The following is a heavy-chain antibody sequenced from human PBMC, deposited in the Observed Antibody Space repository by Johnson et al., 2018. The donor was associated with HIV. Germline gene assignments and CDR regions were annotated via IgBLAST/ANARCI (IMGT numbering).Heavy chain of an antibody. CDR3: AKEGSIAAAGNDAFDI. D-gene: IGHD6-13*01. J-gene: IGHJ3*02. CDR2: ISYDGSNK. CDR1: GFTFSNYG. V-gene: IGHV3-30*19. Sequence: QVQLVESGGGVVQPGGSLRLSCEVSGFTFSNYGMHWVRQAPGKGLEWVAVISYDGSNKYYADSVKGRFTISRDNSKNTLYLQMKSRRTEDTAEYYCAKEGSIAAAGNDAFDIWGQGTMVTVSS.